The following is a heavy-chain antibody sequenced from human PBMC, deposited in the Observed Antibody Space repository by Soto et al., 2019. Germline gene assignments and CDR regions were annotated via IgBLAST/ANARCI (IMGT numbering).Heavy chain of an antibody. J-gene: IGHJ6*02. CDR1: GFTFSSYA. CDR3: AKRKDYYYGMDV. V-gene: IGHV3-23*01. CDR2: ISGSGGST. Sequence: GGSLSLSCTASGFTFSSYAMSWVRQAPGKGLEWVSAISGSGGSTYYADSVKGRFTISRDNSKNTLYLQMNSLRAEDTAVYYCAKRKDYYYGMDVWGQGTTVTVSS.